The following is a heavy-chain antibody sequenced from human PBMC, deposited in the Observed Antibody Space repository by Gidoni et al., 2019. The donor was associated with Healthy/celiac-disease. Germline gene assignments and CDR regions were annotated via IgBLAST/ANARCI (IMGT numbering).Heavy chain of an antibody. D-gene: IGHD5-12*01. Sequence: QVQLQESGPGLVTPSQTLSLTSPVSGGSISSGDYYWSWIRQHPGKGLGWIGYIYYSGSTYYNPSLKSRVTISVDTSKNQCSLKLSSVTAADTAVYYCATYSGYDYVNPFDYWGQGTLVTVSS. J-gene: IGHJ4*02. CDR3: ATYSGYDYVNPFDY. CDR1: GGSISSGDYY. CDR2: IYYSGST. V-gene: IGHV4-30-4*01.